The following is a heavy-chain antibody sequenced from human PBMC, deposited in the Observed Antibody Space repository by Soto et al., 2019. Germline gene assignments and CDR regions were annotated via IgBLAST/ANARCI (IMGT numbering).Heavy chain of an antibody. CDR3: ARDLRGSGSYRHYYYYGMDV. V-gene: IGHV1-69*01. D-gene: IGHD3-10*01. J-gene: IGHJ6*02. CDR2: IIPIFGTA. Sequence: QVQLVQSGAEVKKPGSSVKVSCKASGGTFSSYAISWVRQAPGQGLEWMGGIIPIFGTANYAQKFQGRVTITADESTSTAYTELSSLRSEDTAVYYCARDLRGSGSYRHYYYYGMDVWGQGTTVTVSS. CDR1: GGTFSSYA.